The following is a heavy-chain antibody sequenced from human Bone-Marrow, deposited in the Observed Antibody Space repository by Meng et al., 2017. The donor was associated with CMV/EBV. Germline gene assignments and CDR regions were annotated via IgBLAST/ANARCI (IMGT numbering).Heavy chain of an antibody. CDR1: GYTFTSYG. D-gene: IGHD2-2*01. J-gene: IGHJ3*02. Sequence: ASVKVSCKASGYTFTSYGISWVRQAPGQGLEWMGWISAYNGNTNYAQKLQGRVTMTTDTSTSTAYMELRSLRSDDTAVYYCARRYCSSTSCYRAFYIWGQGTMVTVSS. CDR3: ARRYCSSTSCYRAFYI. CDR2: ISAYNGNT. V-gene: IGHV1-18*01.